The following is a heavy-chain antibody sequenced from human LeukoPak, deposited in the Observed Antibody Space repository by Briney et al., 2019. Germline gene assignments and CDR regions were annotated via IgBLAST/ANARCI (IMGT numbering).Heavy chain of an antibody. CDR2: IYTSGST. Sequence: SETPSLTCTVSGGSISSYYWSWIRQPAGKGLEWIGRIYTSGSTNYNPSLKSRVTMSVDTSKNQFSLKLSSVTAADTAVYYCARGEYSSSPFDYWGQGTLVTVSS. D-gene: IGHD6-13*01. CDR3: ARGEYSSSPFDY. V-gene: IGHV4-4*07. CDR1: GGSISSYY. J-gene: IGHJ4*02.